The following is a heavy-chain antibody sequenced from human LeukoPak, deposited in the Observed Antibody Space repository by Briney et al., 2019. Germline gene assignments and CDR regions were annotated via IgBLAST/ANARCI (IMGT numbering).Heavy chain of an antibody. Sequence: GGSLRLSCAASEFTFSSYGMHWVRQAPGKGLGWVAVISDDGSNKYYADSVKGRFTISRDNSKNTLYLKRTSLRVDDTAVYYCERDPSEYEYNRGWYRDFWGQGSQVIVSS. V-gene: IGHV3-30*03. D-gene: IGHD6-19*01. CDR2: ISDDGSNK. CDR1: EFTFSSYG. CDR3: ERDPSEYEYNRGWYRDF. J-gene: IGHJ4*02.